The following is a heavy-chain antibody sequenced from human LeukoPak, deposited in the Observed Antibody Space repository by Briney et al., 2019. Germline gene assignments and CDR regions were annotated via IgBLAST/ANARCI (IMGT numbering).Heavy chain of an antibody. D-gene: IGHD6-6*01. CDR2: IYSGGST. V-gene: IGHV3-53*01. J-gene: IGHJ6*03. Sequence: GGSLRLSCAASGFTVSSNYMSWVRQAPGKGLEWVSVIYSGGSTYYADSVKGRFTISRDNSKNTPYLQMNSLRAEDTAVYYCARGTAWNPGGYGAARLENYYYYYYYMDVWGKGTTVTVSS. CDR3: ARGTAWNPGGYGAARLENYYYYYYYMDV. CDR1: GFTVSSNY.